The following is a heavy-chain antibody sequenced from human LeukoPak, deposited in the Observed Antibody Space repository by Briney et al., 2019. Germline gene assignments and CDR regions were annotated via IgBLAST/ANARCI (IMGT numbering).Heavy chain of an antibody. CDR1: GFTFGDYA. V-gene: IGHV3-49*04. J-gene: IGHJ4*02. CDR3: IREGYSSGLSLY. Sequence: GGSLRLSCTASGFTFGDYAMSWVRQAPGKGLEWVGFIRSKGYGGKTEYAASVKGRFTIPRDDYKSIPYLQMNRVKTEDPAVSYCIREGYSSGLSLYWGEGGQVAVSS. CDR2: IRSKGYGGKT. D-gene: IGHD6-19*01.